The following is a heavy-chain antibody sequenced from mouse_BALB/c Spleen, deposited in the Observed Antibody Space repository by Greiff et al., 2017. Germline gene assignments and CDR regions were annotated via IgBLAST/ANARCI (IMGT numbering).Heavy chain of an antibody. D-gene: IGHD2-4*01. CDR1: GYTFTSYD. Sequence: VQLVESGPELVKPGALVKISCKASGYTFTSYDINWVKQRPGQGLEWIGWIYPGDGSTKYNEKFKGKATLTADKSSSTAYMQLSSLTSENSAVYFCARQGSIDDYDTWFAYWGQGTLVTVSA. CDR3: ARQGSIDDYDTWFAY. CDR2: IYPGDGST. V-gene: IGHV1S56*01. J-gene: IGHJ3*01.